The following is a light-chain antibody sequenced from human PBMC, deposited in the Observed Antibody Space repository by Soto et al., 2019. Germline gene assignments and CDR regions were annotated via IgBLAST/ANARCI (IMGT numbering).Light chain of an antibody. CDR1: SGHISYA. V-gene: IGLV4-69*01. CDR3: QTWGTGIGV. CDR2: LNSDGSH. Sequence: QLVLTQSPSASASLGASVKFTCTLSSGHISYAIAWHQQQPEKGPRYLMKLNSDGSHSKGDGIPDRVSGSSSGVERYLTIASLQSEDGADYYCQTWGTGIGVFGGGTKLTVL. J-gene: IGLJ3*02.